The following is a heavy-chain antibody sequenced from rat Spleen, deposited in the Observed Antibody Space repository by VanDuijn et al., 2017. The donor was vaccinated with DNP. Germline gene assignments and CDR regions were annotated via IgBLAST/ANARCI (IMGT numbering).Heavy chain of an antibody. CDR1: GFSLTSYN. Sequence: VQLMESGPGLVQPSETLSLTCTVSGFSLTSYNVPWVPPPPGKGPARLGVMCSGGSTDYISTLKSRLSISRDTSKNQVFLKMNSLQSEDTTTYYCARDLGGGFAYWGQGTLVTVSS. CDR3: ARDLGGGFAY. V-gene: IGHV2-45*01. CDR2: MCSGGST. J-gene: IGHJ3*01. D-gene: IGHD4-6*01.